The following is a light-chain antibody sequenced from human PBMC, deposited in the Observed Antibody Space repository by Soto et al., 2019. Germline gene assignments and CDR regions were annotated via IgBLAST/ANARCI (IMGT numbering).Light chain of an antibody. CDR2: EVR. J-gene: IGLJ1*01. Sequence: QSALTQPASVSGSPGQSITISCTGSSSDVGGYNHVSWYQQHPGKAPKIMIYEVRNRPSGVSNRFSGSKSGNTASLTISGLQADDEADYYCSSYTSSSTRLFGTGTKLTVL. CDR3: SSYTSSSTRL. V-gene: IGLV2-14*01. CDR1: SSDVGGYNH.